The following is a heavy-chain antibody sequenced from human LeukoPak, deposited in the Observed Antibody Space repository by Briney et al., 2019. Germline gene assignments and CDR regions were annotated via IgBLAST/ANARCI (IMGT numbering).Heavy chain of an antibody. CDR1: GGSFVGYY. J-gene: IGHJ4*02. CDR3: ARGYGSGSCFVY. V-gene: IGHV4-34*01. CDR2: INHSGST. Sequence: SETLSLTCAVYGGSFVGYYWSWIRQAPGKGLEWIGEINHSGSTNYNPSLKSRVTISVDTSKNLFSLKLRYVAAADTAVYYCARGYGSGSCFVYWGQGTLVTVSS. D-gene: IGHD3-10*01.